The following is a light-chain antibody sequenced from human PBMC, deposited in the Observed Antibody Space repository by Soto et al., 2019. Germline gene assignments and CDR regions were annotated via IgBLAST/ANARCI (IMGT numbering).Light chain of an antibody. V-gene: IGLV2-14*01. CDR1: SSDVGGYNY. CDR2: DVS. Sequence: QSALTQPASVSGSPGQSITISCTGTSSDVGGYNYVSWYQQHPGKAPKLMIYDVSNRPSGVSNRFSGSKYGNTASLTISGLHAEDEADYSCSSYTISSSRYVVFCGGTKLTVL. CDR3: SSYTISSSRYVV. J-gene: IGLJ2*01.